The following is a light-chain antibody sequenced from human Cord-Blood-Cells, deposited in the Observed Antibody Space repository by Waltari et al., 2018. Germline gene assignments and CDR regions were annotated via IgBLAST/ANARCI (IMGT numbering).Light chain of an antibody. V-gene: IGKV1-39*01. CDR1: QSISSY. CDR3: QQSYSTPFT. CDR2: AAS. Sequence: DIQMTQSPSSLSASVGDRVTITCRASQSISSYLNWYQQKPGKAPKLLIYAASSLQSGVPSRFSGSGAGTDFTLTISSLQPEEFVTYYCQQSYSTPFTFGPGTKVDI. J-gene: IGKJ3*01.